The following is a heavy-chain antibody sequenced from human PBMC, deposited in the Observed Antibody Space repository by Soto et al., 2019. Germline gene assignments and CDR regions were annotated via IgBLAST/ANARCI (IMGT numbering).Heavy chain of an antibody. V-gene: IGHV4-31*03. D-gene: IGHD2-15*01. Sequence: QVQLQESGPGLVKPSQTLSLTCIVSGGSISSGDYYWSWIRQHPGQGLERIGHIYSSGSTYYNPSLESRNTISIGTSENQFSLNRSSVAAAYTALYYCARVRGYCSGGNWGDAFDVWGQGTMVTVST. CDR3: ARVRGYCSGGNWGDAFDV. J-gene: IGHJ3*01. CDR1: GGSISSGDYY. CDR2: IYSSGST.